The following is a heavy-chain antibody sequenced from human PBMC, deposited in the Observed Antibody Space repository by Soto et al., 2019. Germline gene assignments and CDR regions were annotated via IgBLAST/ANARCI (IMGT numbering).Heavy chain of an antibody. CDR2: IYYSGST. CDR1: GASISRGGYY. Sequence: SETLSLTCTVSGASISRGGYYWSWIRQHPGKGLEWIGYIYYSGSTYYNPSLKSRVTMSLDTSDNQFSLKLSSVTAADTAVYFCARLTLSNYGARWFDPWGQGTLVTVSS. J-gene: IGHJ5*02. D-gene: IGHD4-4*01. CDR3: ARLTLSNYGARWFDP. V-gene: IGHV4-31*03.